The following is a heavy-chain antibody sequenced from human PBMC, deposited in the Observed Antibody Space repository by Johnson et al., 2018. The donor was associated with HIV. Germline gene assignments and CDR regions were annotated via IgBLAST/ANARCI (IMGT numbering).Heavy chain of an antibody. Sequence: EVQLVESGGGLVQPGGSLRLSCAASGFTFSSYAMSWVRQAPGKGLEWVSGINWNGGSTGYADSVKGRFTISRDNAKNSLYLQMNSLRAEDTALYYCARDQVVEGTDDAFDIWGQGTMVTVSS. CDR1: GFTFSSYA. V-gene: IGHV3-20*04. CDR2: INWNGGST. D-gene: IGHD2-2*01. CDR3: ARDQVVEGTDDAFDI. J-gene: IGHJ3*02.